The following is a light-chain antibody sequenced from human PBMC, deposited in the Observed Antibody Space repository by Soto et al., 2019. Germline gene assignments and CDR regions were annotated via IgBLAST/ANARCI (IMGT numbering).Light chain of an antibody. CDR1: SSNIGSNY. Sequence: SVLTQPLSASGTPGQRVTISCSGSSSNIGSNYVYWYQQLPGTAPKLLIYRNNQRPSGVPDRFSGSKSGTSASLAISGLRSEDEADYYCAAWDDSLSGPVFGGGTKLTVL. CDR2: RNN. J-gene: IGLJ2*01. V-gene: IGLV1-47*01. CDR3: AAWDDSLSGPV.